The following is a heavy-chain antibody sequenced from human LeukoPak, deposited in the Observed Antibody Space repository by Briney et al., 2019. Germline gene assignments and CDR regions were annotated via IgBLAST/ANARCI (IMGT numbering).Heavy chain of an antibody. Sequence: GGSLGLSCAASGFTFSNAWMSWVRQAPGKGLEWVGRIKSKTDGGTTDYAAPVKGRFTISRDDSKNTLYLQMNSLKTEDTAVYYCTTGSKLVPRFIDYWGQGTLVTVSS. D-gene: IGHD6-13*01. CDR1: GFTFSNAW. V-gene: IGHV3-15*01. J-gene: IGHJ4*02. CDR3: TTGSKLVPRFIDY. CDR2: IKSKTDGGTT.